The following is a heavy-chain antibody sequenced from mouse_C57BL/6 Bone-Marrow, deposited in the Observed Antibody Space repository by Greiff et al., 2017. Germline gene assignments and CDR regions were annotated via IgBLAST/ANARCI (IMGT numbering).Heavy chain of an antibody. V-gene: IGHV14-4*01. J-gene: IGHJ4*01. Sequence: EVQLQRSGAELVRPGASVKLSCTASGFNIKDDYMHWVKQRPEQGLEWIGWIDPENGDTEYASKFQGKATITADTSSNTAYLQLSSLTSEDTAVYYCTTGYYYAMDYWGQGTSVTVSS. CDR1: GFNIKDDY. CDR2: IDPENGDT. D-gene: IGHD2-2*01. CDR3: TTGYYYAMDY.